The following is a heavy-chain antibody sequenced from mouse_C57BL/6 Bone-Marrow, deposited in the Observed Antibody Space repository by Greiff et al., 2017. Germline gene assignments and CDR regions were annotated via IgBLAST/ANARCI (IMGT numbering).Heavy chain of an antibody. J-gene: IGHJ2*01. Sequence: QVQLKESGAELVRPGASVTLSCKASGYTFTDYEMHWVKQTPVHGLEWIGAIDPETGGTAYNQKFKGKAILNADKSSSTAYMELRSLTSEDSAVYYCTSTGTTRVYFDYWGQGTTLTVSS. V-gene: IGHV1-15*01. CDR3: TSTGTTRVYFDY. CDR2: IDPETGGT. CDR1: GYTFTDYE. D-gene: IGHD4-1*02.